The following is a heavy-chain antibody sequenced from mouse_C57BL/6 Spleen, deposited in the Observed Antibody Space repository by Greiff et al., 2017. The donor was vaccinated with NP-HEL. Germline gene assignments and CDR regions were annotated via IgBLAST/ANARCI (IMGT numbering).Heavy chain of an antibody. V-gene: IGHV5-17*01. J-gene: IGHJ2*01. D-gene: IGHD6-1*01. CDR3: ARRTAYFGY. CDR1: GFTFSDYG. CDR2: ISSASSTT. Sequence: DVKLVEPGGGLVKPGGSLKLSCAASGFTFSDYGMHWVRQAPEQGLEWVAYISSASSTTNYAEKVKGRFTISRDNAQNTLFMPMTSLRSEDAALYYCARRTAYFGYWGQGTTLTVSS.